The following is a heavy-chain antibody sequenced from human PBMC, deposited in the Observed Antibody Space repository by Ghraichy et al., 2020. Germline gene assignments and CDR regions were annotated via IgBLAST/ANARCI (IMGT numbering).Heavy chain of an antibody. D-gene: IGHD6-13*01. CDR3: AKDFRTAGNTYTDY. CDR1: GFTFSSYG. J-gene: IGHJ4*02. CDR2: ISYDGSNK. Sequence: AGSLRLSCAASGFTFSSYGMHWVRQAPGKGLEWVAVISYDGSNKYYADSVKGRFTISRDNSKNTLYLQMNSLRAEDTAVYYCAKDFRTAGNTYTDYWGQGTLVTVSS. V-gene: IGHV3-30*18.